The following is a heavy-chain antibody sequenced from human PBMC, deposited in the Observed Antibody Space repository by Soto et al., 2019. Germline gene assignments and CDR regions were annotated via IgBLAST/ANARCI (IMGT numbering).Heavy chain of an antibody. CDR1: GGSISSYY. V-gene: IGHV4-59*01. D-gene: IGHD1-26*01. CDR2: IYYSGST. Sequence: SETLSLTCTVSGGSISSYYWSWIRQPPGKGLEWIGYIYYSGSTNYNPSLKSRVTISVDTSTNQFSLKLSSVTAADTAVYYCARDRYSGSYVWFDPWGQGTLVTVSS. CDR3: ARDRYSGSYVWFDP. J-gene: IGHJ5*02.